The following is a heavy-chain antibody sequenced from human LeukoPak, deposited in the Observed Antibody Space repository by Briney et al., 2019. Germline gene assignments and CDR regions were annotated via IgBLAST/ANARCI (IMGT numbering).Heavy chain of an antibody. Sequence: ASVKVSCKASGYTFTSYGISWVRQAPGQGLEWMGWISAYNGNTNYAQNLQDRVFMNTDTSTSTAYMELRSLRSDDTAVYYCARYPLSYSGNWHYYFDYWGQGTLVTVSS. CDR1: GYTFTSYG. CDR3: ARYPLSYSGNWHYYFDY. J-gene: IGHJ4*02. V-gene: IGHV1-18*04. D-gene: IGHD6-13*01. CDR2: ISAYNGNT.